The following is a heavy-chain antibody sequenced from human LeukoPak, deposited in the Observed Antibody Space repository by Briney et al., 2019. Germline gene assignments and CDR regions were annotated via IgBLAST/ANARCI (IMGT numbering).Heavy chain of an antibody. D-gene: IGHD6-13*01. J-gene: IGHJ4*02. V-gene: IGHV3-53*01. CDR2: IYSGGST. Sequence: GGSLRLSGAASGFTVSSNYVSWVRQAPGKGLERVSVIYSGGSTYYADSVKGRFTISRDNSKNTLYLQMNSLRVEDTAVYYCARGSTIAAGDLDYWGQGTLVTVSS. CDR1: GFTVSSNY. CDR3: ARGSTIAAGDLDY.